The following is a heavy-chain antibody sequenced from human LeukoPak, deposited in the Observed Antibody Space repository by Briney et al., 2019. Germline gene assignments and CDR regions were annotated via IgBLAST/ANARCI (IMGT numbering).Heavy chain of an antibody. V-gene: IGHV3-21*01. Sequence: PGRSLRLSCAASGFTFSSYSMNWVRQAPGKGLEWVSSISSSSSYIYYADSVKGRFTISRDNAKNSLYLQMNSLRAEDTAVYYCARGETSWTLPNDYWGQGTLVTVS. CDR3: ARGETSWTLPNDY. J-gene: IGHJ4*02. CDR2: ISSSSSYI. D-gene: IGHD2-15*01. CDR1: GFTFSSYS.